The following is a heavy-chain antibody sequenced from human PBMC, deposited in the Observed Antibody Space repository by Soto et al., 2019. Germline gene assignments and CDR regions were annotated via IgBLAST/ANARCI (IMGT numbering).Heavy chain of an antibody. CDR1: GCSISSGYY. Sequence: PSETLSLTCAVSGCSISSGYYWGWLRQPPGKGLEWIGHMYHSGSIYYNPSLQSRVTISMDTSKNEFPLKLTSVTAADTAVYYCGRQKGGRIYGDYVADWGQGTLVTVSS. V-gene: IGHV4-38-2*01. CDR2: MYHSGSI. D-gene: IGHD4-17*01. J-gene: IGHJ4*02. CDR3: GRQKGGRIYGDYVAD.